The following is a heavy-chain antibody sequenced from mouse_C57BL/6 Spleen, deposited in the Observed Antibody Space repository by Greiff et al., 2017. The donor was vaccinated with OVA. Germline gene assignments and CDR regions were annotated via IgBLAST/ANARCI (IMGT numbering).Heavy chain of an antibody. CDR1: GYTFTSYW. CDR3: ARGRLFIYDGYYSWYFDV. J-gene: IGHJ1*03. CDR2: IDPSDSYT. D-gene: IGHD2-3*01. V-gene: IGHV1-59*01. Sequence: VQLQQPGAELVRPGTSVKLSCKASGYTFTSYWMHWVKQRPGQGLEWIGVIDPSDSYTNYNQKFKGKATLTVDTSSSTAYMQLSSLTSEDSAVYYCARGRLFIYDGYYSWYFDVWGTGTTVTVSS.